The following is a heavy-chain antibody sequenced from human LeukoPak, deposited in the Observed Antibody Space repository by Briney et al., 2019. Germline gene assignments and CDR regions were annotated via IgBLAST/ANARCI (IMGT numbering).Heavy chain of an antibody. CDR1: GFTFDDYA. D-gene: IGHD3-10*01. J-gene: IGHJ2*01. CDR2: ISWNSGSK. CDR3: AKAAGDWYFDL. V-gene: IGHV3-9*01. Sequence: GGSLRLSCAASGFTFDDYAMHWVRQAPGKALEWVSSISWNSGSKGYADSVKGRFTISRDNSKKSLYLQMNSLRPEDTAFYYCAKAAGDWYFDLWGRGTLVSVSS.